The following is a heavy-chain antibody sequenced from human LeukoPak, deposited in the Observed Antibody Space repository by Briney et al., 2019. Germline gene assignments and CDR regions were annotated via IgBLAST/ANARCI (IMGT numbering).Heavy chain of an antibody. CDR1: GGSISSGGYY. CDR3: ARVWVSDIVVVPAAMPLPYFDY. D-gene: IGHD2-2*01. V-gene: IGHV4-31*03. J-gene: IGHJ4*02. CDR2: LYYSGST. Sequence: PSETLSLTCTVSGGSISSGGYYWSWIRQHPGKGLEWIGYLYYSGSTYYNPSLKSRVTVSVDTSKNQFSLKLSSVTAADTAVYYCARVWVSDIVVVPAAMPLPYFDYWGQGTLVTVSS.